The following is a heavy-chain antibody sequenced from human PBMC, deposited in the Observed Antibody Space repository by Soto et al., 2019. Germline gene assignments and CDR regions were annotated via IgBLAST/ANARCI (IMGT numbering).Heavy chain of an antibody. CDR1: GYTFTSYG. J-gene: IGHJ4*02. CDR3: ARVYDSSGYSYGPPDY. D-gene: IGHD3-22*01. Sequence: SVKVSCRASGYTFTSYGISWVRQAPVQGLEWMGWISAYNGNTNYAQKLQGRVTMTTDTSTSTAYMELRSLRSDDTAVYYCARVYDSSGYSYGPPDYWGQGTLVTVSS. CDR2: ISAYNGNT. V-gene: IGHV1-18*04.